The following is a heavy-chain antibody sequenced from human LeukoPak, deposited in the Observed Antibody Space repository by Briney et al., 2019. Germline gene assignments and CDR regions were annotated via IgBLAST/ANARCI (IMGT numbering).Heavy chain of an antibody. CDR1: GGSFSGYY. V-gene: IGHV4-34*01. J-gene: IGHJ4*02. Sequence: TASETLSLTCAVYGGSFSGYYWSWIRQPPGKGLEWIGEINHSGSTKYNPSLKSRVTISVDTSKNQFSLKLTYVTAADTAVYYCARHRVTGGLDYWGQGTLVTVSS. CDR2: INHSGST. CDR3: ARHRVTGGLDY. D-gene: IGHD2-21*02.